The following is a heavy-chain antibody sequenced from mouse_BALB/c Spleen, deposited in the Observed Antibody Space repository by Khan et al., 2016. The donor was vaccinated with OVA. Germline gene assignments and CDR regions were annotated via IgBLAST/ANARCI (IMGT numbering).Heavy chain of an antibody. Sequence: EVQLQESGPGLVKPSQTVSLTCTVTGISITSVNYRWSWIRQFPGNKLEWIGNIYYSGTVTYNPSLTSRTTITRDPSSNQFFREMNSLKAEDTATDDWARDYGSRYWFVEGWGAGTTGTVSA. J-gene: IGHJ1*01. CDR2: IYYSGTV. D-gene: IGHD1-1*01. V-gene: IGHV3-5*02. CDR1: GISITSVNYR. CDR3: ARDYGSRYWFVEG.